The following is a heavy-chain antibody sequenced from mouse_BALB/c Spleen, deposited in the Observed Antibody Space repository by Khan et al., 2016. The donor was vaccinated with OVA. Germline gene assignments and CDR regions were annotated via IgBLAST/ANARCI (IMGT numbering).Heavy chain of an antibody. V-gene: IGHV5-6*01. CDR1: GFTFSTYG. CDR2: ISSGGDYT. Sequence: EVELVESGGDLVKPGGSLKLSCAASGFTFSTYGMSWVRQTPDKRLEWVATISSGGDYTYSPDSVMGRFTISRDNAKSTLCLQMSSLKSEDTAMYYCASHLTGSFAYWGQGTLVTVAA. CDR3: ASHLTGSFAY. D-gene: IGHD4-1*01. J-gene: IGHJ3*01.